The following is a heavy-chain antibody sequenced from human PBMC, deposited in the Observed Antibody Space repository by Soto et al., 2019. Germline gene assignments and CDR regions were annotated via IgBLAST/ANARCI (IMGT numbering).Heavy chain of an antibody. CDR3: AREYYYGSGNDY. CDR2: IYYSGST. D-gene: IGHD3-10*01. J-gene: IGHJ4*02. Sequence: QVQLQESGPGLVKPSQTLSLTCTVSGGSISSGDYYWSWIRQPPGKGLEWIGYIYYSGSTYYNPSPKTRXXIXVXXSKNQFSLKLSSVPAADTAVYYCAREYYYGSGNDYWGQGTLVTVSS. CDR1: GGSISSGDYY. V-gene: IGHV4-30-4*01.